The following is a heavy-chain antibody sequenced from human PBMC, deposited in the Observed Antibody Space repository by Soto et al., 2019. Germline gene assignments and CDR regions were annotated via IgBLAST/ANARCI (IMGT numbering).Heavy chain of an antibody. V-gene: IGHV4-39*01. CDR1: GGSISGSSYY. J-gene: IGHJ4*02. CDR3: ESSESYDQSDY. D-gene: IGHD3-10*01. CDR2: IFYSGTT. Sequence: TSETLSLTCTVSGGSISGSSYYWGWIRQPPGKGLEWIGNIFYSGTTYYNPSLKSRVTISVDTSKNQFSLKLRSVTAADTAVYYCESSESYDQSDYWGQGTLVTAPQ.